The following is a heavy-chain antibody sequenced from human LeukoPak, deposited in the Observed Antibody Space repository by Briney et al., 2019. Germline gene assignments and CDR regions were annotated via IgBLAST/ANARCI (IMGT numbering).Heavy chain of an antibody. CDR3: TRDSGTYNWLDP. CDR2: IDKKDNFYAT. Sequence: GSLRLSCAASGFTFSGSAIHWVRQSSGKGLEWVGHIDKKDNFYATTSAASVTGRFTISRDDSKNTAYLQMNSLKTEDTALYYCTRDSGTYNWLDPWGQGTLVTVSS. V-gene: IGHV3-73*01. J-gene: IGHJ5*02. CDR1: GFTFSGSA. D-gene: IGHD1-26*01.